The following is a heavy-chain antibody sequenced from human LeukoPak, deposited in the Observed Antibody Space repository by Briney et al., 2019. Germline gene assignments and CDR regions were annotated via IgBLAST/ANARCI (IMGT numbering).Heavy chain of an antibody. J-gene: IGHJ4*02. D-gene: IGHD3-22*01. CDR1: GFSFSIYA. V-gene: IGHV3-23*01. CDR3: AKDRPNYYGSNGHYYRRDGDY. CDR2: IISRGDGT. Sequence: GGSLRLSCAASGFSFSIYAMSWVRQAPGKGLQWVSSIISRGDGTYYADSVKGRFTIARDNTEKMLYLKINSLRVEDTAVYFCAKDRPNYYGSNGHYYRRDGDYWGQGTLVTVSS.